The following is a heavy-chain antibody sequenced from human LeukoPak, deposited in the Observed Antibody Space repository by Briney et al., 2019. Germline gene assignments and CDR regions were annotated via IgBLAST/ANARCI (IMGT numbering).Heavy chain of an antibody. Sequence: GGSLRLSCAASGFTFSSYWMSWVRQAPGKGLEWVANVKQDGNVKYYVDSEEGRFTISRDNAKNSLYLQMNSLRAEDTAMYYCARDGYNSHYFDYWGQGTLVTVSS. CDR1: GFTFSSYW. D-gene: IGHD5-24*01. V-gene: IGHV3-7*01. CDR3: ARDGYNSHYFDY. CDR2: VKQDGNVK. J-gene: IGHJ4*02.